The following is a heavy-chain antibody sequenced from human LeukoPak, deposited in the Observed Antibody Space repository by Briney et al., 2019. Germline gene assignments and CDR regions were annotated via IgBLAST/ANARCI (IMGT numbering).Heavy chain of an antibody. CDR1: GGSFSGYY. CDR2: IYYSGST. CDR3: ARGIPDCGGDCYDY. D-gene: IGHD2-21*01. V-gene: IGHV4-59*01. J-gene: IGHJ4*02. Sequence: PSETLSLTCAVYGGSFSGYYWSWIRQPPGKGLEWIGYIYYSGSTNYNPSLKSRVTISVDTSKNQFSLKLSSVTAADTAVYYCARGIPDCGGDCYDYWGQGTLVTVSS.